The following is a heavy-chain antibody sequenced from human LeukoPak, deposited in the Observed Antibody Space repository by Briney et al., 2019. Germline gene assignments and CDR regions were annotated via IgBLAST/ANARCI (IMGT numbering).Heavy chain of an antibody. CDR1: GFTFSSYS. D-gene: IGHD1-20*01. J-gene: IGHJ4*02. CDR2: ISSSSSYI. V-gene: IGHV3-21*01. CDR3: ARDKGITGRADY. Sequence: GRSLRLSCAASGFTFSSYSMNWVRQAPGKGLEWVSSISSSSSYIYYADSVKGRFTISRDNAKNSLYLQMNSLRAEDTAVYYCARDKGITGRADYWGQGTLVTVSS.